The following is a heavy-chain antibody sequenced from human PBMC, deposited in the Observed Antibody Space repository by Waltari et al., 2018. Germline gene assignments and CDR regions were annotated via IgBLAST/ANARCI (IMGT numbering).Heavy chain of an antibody. CDR3: ARNRYQLQILAPDFHYYMDV. V-gene: IGHV1-69*05. Sequence: QVQLVQSGAEVKKPGSSVKVSCKASGGTFSSYAISWVRQAPGQGLEWMGGIIPIFGTANYAQKFQGRVTITTDESTSTAYMELSSLRSEDTAVYYCARNRYQLQILAPDFHYYMDVWGKGTTVTVSS. CDR1: GGTFSSYA. D-gene: IGHD2-2*01. CDR2: IIPIFGTA. J-gene: IGHJ6*03.